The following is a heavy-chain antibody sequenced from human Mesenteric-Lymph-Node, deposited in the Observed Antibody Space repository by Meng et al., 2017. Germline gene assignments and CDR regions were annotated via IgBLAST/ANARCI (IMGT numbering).Heavy chain of an antibody. CDR2: ISGGGGST. V-gene: IGHV3-23*01. J-gene: IGHJ4*02. CDR1: GFTFSSYA. Sequence: GESLKISCAASGFTFSSYAMSWVRQAPGKGLEWVSTISGGGGSTYYADSVKGRFTISRDNSQNTLHLQMNSLRAEDTAIYYCAKGVAVSVYYYFDYWGQGRLVTVSS. D-gene: IGHD6-19*01. CDR3: AKGVAVSVYYYFDY.